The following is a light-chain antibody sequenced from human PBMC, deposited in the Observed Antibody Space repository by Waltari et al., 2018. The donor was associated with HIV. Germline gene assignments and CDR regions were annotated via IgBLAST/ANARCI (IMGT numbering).Light chain of an antibody. CDR2: SAS. CDR1: ESVLHTSTNKHH. V-gene: IGKV4-1*01. Sequence: VMTQSTYSLADLLCETVTINCRYSESVLHTSTNKHHLAWYQHKSGQPPKLLLYSASTRESGVPDRFRGSGSGTDFSLTIRGLKAEDVAVYYCQQYSSLPQTFGQGTKVEIK. J-gene: IGKJ2*01. CDR3: QQYSSLPQT.